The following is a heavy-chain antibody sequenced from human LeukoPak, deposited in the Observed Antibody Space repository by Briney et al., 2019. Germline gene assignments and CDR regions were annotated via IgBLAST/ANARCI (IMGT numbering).Heavy chain of an antibody. D-gene: IGHD3-10*01. CDR1: GFTFSSYD. Sequence: GGSLRLSCAASGFTFSSYDMHWVRQATGKGLEWVSAIGTAGDTYYPGSVKGRFTISRENAKNSLYLQMNSLRAGDTAVYYCARGGITMVRGVIRYYYGMDVWGQGTTVTVSS. J-gene: IGHJ6*02. CDR2: IGTAGDT. V-gene: IGHV3-13*01. CDR3: ARGGITMVRGVIRYYYGMDV.